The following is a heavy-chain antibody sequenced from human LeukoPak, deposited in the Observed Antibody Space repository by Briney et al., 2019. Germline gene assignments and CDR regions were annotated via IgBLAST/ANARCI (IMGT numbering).Heavy chain of an antibody. V-gene: IGHV3-21*01. Sequence: PGGSLRLSCAASGFTFSSYSVNWVRQAPGKGLEWVSSISSSSSYIYYADSVKGRFTISRDNAKNSLYLQMNSLRAEDTAVYYCARARRDGYNWVADAFDIWGQGTMVTVSS. D-gene: IGHD5-24*01. CDR3: ARARRDGYNWVADAFDI. CDR1: GFTFSSYS. J-gene: IGHJ3*02. CDR2: ISSSSSYI.